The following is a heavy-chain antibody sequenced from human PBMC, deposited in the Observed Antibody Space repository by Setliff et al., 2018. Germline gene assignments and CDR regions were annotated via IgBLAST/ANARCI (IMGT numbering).Heavy chain of an antibody. J-gene: IGHJ6*02. D-gene: IGHD2-21*02. CDR3: ARNWVTAQHYYYGMDV. CDR2: IWNDGSSK. V-gene: IGHV3-33*01. CDR1: GFTFSNYG. Sequence: SCKASGFTFSNYGMHWVRQAPGKGLEWVALIWNDGSSKFYGDSVKGRFTISRDNSKNTLYLQMDSLRAEDTAVYYCARNWVTAQHYYYGMDVWGQGTTVTVSS.